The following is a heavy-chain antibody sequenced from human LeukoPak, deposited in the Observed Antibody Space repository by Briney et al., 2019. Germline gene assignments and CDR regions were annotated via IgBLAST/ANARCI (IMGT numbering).Heavy chain of an antibody. CDR1: GYTFTDYS. CDR2: IYPGESET. CDR3: ARGRWSVATKWFDP. D-gene: IGHD4-23*01. V-gene: IGHV5-51*01. J-gene: IGHJ5*02. Sequence: GESLKISCQASGYTFTDYSVAWVRQMPGKGLEWMGLIYPGESETRYNPSFQGHVTMSVDNSINTAYLQWSSLQASDAAIYYCARGRWSVATKWFDPWGQGTLVTVSA.